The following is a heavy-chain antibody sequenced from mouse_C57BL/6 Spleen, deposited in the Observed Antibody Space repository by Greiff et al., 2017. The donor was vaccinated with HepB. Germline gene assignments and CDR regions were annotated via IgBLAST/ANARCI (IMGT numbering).Heavy chain of an antibody. J-gene: IGHJ3*01. Sequence: QVQLQQPGAELVRPGSSVKLSCKASGYTFTSYWMHWVKQRPIQGLEWIGNIDPSDSETHYNQKFKDKATLTVDKSSSTAYMQLSSLTSEDSAVYYCARSYYYGSTPGFAYWCQGTLVTVSA. CDR1: GYTFTSYW. D-gene: IGHD1-1*01. V-gene: IGHV1-52*01. CDR2: IDPSDSET. CDR3: ARSYYYGSTPGFAY.